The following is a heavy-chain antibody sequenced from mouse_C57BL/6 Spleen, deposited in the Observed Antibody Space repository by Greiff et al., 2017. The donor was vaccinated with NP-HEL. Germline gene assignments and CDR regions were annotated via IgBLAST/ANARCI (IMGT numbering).Heavy chain of an antibody. CDR2: ISSGGDYI. J-gene: IGHJ4*01. V-gene: IGHV5-9-1*02. CDR1: GFTFSSYA. D-gene: IGHD2-5*01. Sequence: EVHLVESGEGLVKPGGSLKLSCAASGFTFSSYAMSWVRQTPEKRLEWVAYISSGGDYIYYADTVMGRFTISRDNARNTLYLQMSSLKSEDTAMYYCTRAGYSNPYYYAMDYWGQGTSVTVSS. CDR3: TRAGYSNPYYYAMDY.